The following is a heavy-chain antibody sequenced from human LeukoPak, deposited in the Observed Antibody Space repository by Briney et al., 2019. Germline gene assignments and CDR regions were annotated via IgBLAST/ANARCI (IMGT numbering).Heavy chain of an antibody. D-gene: IGHD1-14*01. CDR3: AKEGRTLPFDY. CDR1: GFTFSMHA. J-gene: IGHJ4*02. Sequence: GGSLRLSCAASGFTFSMHAMSWVRQAPGKGLECVSTISGSGDIIYYADSVKGRFTISRDNFKNTLYLHMNSLRAEDTAIYYCAKEGRTLPFDYWGQGTLVTVSS. CDR2: ISGSGDII. V-gene: IGHV3-23*01.